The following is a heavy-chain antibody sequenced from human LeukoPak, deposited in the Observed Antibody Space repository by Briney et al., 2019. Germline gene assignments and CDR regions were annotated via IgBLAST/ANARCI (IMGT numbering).Heavy chain of an antibody. CDR2: INPNSGGT. Sequence: ASVKVPCKASGYTFTGYYMHWVREAPGQGLEWMGWINPNSGGTNYAQKFQGRVTMTRDTSISTVYMELSRLRSDDTAVYYCARAPRWLQPFDYWGQGTLVTVSS. CDR3: ARAPRWLQPFDY. J-gene: IGHJ4*02. D-gene: IGHD5-24*01. CDR1: GYTFTGYY. V-gene: IGHV1-2*02.